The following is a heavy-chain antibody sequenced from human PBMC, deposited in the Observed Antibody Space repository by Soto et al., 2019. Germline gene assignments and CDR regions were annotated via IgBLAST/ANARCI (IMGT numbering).Heavy chain of an antibody. CDR3: ATSARGTLIVVGQFDY. CDR2: FDPEDGET. CDR1: GYTLTELS. D-gene: IGHD3-22*01. Sequence: QVQLVQSGAEVKKPGASVKVSCKVSGYTLTELSMHWVRQAPGKGLEWMGGFDPEDGETIYAQKFQGRVTMTEDTSTDTAYMDLGSLRSEDTAVYYCATSARGTLIVVGQFDYWGQGTLVTVSS. V-gene: IGHV1-24*01. J-gene: IGHJ4*02.